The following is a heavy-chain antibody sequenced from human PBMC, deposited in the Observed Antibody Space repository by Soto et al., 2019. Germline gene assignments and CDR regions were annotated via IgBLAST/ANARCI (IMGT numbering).Heavy chain of an antibody. CDR3: ARDPWELEDYFDY. V-gene: IGHV3-33*01. D-gene: IGHD1-26*01. J-gene: IGHJ4*02. Sequence: GGSLRLSCAASGFTFSSYGMHWVRQAPGKGLEWVAVIWYDGSNKYYADSVKGRFTISRDNSKNTLYLQMNSLRAEDTAVYYCARDPWELEDYFDYWGQGTLVTVSS. CDR2: IWYDGSNK. CDR1: GFTFSSYG.